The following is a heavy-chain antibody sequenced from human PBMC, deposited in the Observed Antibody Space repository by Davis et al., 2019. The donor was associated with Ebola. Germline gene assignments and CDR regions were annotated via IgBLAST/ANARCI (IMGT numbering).Heavy chain of an antibody. D-gene: IGHD3-3*01. CDR3: ARDPRITIFGVVILHYYGMDV. CDR1: GFTFSSYG. Sequence: GGSLRLSCAASGFTFSSYGMHWVRQAPGKGLEWVAVIWYDGSNKYYADSVKGRFTISRDNSKNTLYLQMNSLRAEDTAVYYCARDPRITIFGVVILHYYGMDVWGQGTTVTVSS. V-gene: IGHV3-33*01. J-gene: IGHJ6*02. CDR2: IWYDGSNK.